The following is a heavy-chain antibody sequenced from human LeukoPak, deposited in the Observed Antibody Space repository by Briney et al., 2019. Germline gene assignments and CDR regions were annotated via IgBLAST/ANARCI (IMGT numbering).Heavy chain of an antibody. CDR1: GFTFSSYA. Sequence: GGSLRLSCAASGFTFSSYAMHWVRQAPGKGLEYVSAISSNGGSTYYANSVKGRFTISRDNSKNTLYLQMGSLRAEDMAVYYCARGGGNSIRTTDWFDPWGQGTLVTVSS. CDR2: ISSNGGST. V-gene: IGHV3-64*01. CDR3: ARGGGNSIRTTDWFDP. J-gene: IGHJ5*02. D-gene: IGHD4-23*01.